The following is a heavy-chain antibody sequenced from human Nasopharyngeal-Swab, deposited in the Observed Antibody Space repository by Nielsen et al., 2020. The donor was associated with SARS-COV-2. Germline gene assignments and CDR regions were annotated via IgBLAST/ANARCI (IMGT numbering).Heavy chain of an antibody. J-gene: IGHJ6*02. D-gene: IGHD6-19*01. Sequence: RQAPGKGLEWIGYIYYSGSTDYNPSLKSRVTISVDTSKNQFSLKLSSVTAADTAVYYCARGLFSSDWSLPYYYYGMDVWGQGTTVTVSS. CDR2: IYYSGST. V-gene: IGHV4-59*01. CDR3: ARGLFSSDWSLPYYYYGMDV.